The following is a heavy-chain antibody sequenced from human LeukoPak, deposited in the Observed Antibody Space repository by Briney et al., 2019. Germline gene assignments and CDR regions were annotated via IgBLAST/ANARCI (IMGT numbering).Heavy chain of an antibody. CDR3: ATLYSSSSDY. D-gene: IGHD6-13*01. CDR2: FDPEDGET. Sequence: ASAKVSCKVSGYTLTELSMHWGRQGPGKGLEWMGGFDPEDGETIYAQKFQGRVTMTEDTSTDTAYMELSSLRSEDTAVYYCATLYSSSSDYWGQGTLVTVSS. V-gene: IGHV1-24*01. J-gene: IGHJ4*02. CDR1: GYTLTELS.